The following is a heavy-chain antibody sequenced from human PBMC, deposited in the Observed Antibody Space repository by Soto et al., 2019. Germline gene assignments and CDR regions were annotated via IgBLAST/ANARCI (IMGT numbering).Heavy chain of an antibody. Sequence: GGSLRLSCAASGFTFSSYAMSWVRQAPGKGLEWVSVISGSGGSTYYADSVKGRFTISRDNSKNTLYLQMNSLRAEDTAVYYCAKEGEYYDFWSGPAYYGMDVWGQGTTVTVSS. CDR3: AKEGEYYDFWSGPAYYGMDV. V-gene: IGHV3-23*01. D-gene: IGHD3-3*01. CDR2: ISGSGGST. CDR1: GFTFSSYA. J-gene: IGHJ6*02.